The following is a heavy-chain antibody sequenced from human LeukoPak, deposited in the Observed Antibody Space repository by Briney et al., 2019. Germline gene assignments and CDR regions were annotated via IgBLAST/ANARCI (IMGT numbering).Heavy chain of an antibody. V-gene: IGHV1-24*01. CDR3: AKHSGSYRNWFDP. D-gene: IGHD1-26*01. J-gene: IGHJ5*02. CDR2: FDPEDGET. Sequence: ASVKVSCKVSGYTLTELSMHWVRQAPGKGLEWMGGFDPEDGETIYAQKFQGRVTMTEDTSTDTAYMELSSLRSEDTAVYYWAKHSGSYRNWFDPWGQGTLVTVSS. CDR1: GYTLTELS.